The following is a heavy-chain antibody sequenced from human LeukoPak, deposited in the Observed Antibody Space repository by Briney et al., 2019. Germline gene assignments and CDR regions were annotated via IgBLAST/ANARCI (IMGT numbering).Heavy chain of an antibody. CDR3: ARGDGPVVVSDAFDI. CDR2: ISGSGGST. V-gene: IGHV3-23*01. Sequence: GGSLRLSCAASGFTFSSYAMSWVRQAPGKGLEWVSAISGSGGSTYYADSVKGRFTISRDNSKNTLYLQMNSLRAEDTAVYYCARGDGPVVVSDAFDIWGQGTMVTVSS. J-gene: IGHJ3*02. CDR1: GFTFSSYA. D-gene: IGHD3-22*01.